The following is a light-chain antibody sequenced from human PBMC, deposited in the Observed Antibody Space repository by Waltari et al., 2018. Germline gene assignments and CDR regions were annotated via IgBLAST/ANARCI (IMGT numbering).Light chain of an antibody. CDR3: AVWDDSLNAWV. J-gene: IGLJ3*02. V-gene: IGLV1-44*01. Sequence: QSVLSQPPSASGTPGQTVTISCPGPSSNIGNNFVSWYRQVPGTAPKLLIYTTNPRPSGVPDRFSGSKSGTSASLALSGLLSEDEADYYCAVWDDSLNAWVFGGGTKLTVL. CDR2: TTN. CDR1: SSNIGNNF.